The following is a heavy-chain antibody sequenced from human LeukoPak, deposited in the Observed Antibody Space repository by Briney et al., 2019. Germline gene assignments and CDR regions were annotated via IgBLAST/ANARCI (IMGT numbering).Heavy chain of an antibody. V-gene: IGHV3-7*01. CDR2: IKQDGSEK. Sequence: GGSLRLSCAASGFTFSSYWMSWVRQAPGKGLEWVANIKQDGSEKYYVDSVKGRFTISRDNAKNSLYLQMNSLRAEDTAVYYCARGYYDSSGYELDYWGQGTLVTVSS. D-gene: IGHD3-22*01. CDR1: GFTFSSYW. J-gene: IGHJ4*02. CDR3: ARGYYDSSGYELDY.